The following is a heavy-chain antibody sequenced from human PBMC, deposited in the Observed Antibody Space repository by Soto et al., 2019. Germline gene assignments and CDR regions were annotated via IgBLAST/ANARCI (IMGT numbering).Heavy chain of an antibody. CDR1: GFIFSSYW. CDR3: ASTRYCSSASCYTFDY. V-gene: IGHV3-7*03. D-gene: IGHD2-2*01. J-gene: IGHJ4*02. CDR2: IKQDGSEK. Sequence: EVQLVESGGGLVQPGGSLRLSCAASGFIFSSYWMSWVRQAPGKGLEWVANIKQDGSEKTYVDSVKGRFTISRDNAKNSLYLQMNSLRAEDTAVYYCASTRYCSSASCYTFDYWGQGTLVTVSS.